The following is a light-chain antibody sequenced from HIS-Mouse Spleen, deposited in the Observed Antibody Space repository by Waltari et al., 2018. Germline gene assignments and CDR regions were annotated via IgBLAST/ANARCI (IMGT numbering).Light chain of an antibody. J-gene: IGLJ2*01. CDR2: GNT. Sequence: QSVLTQPPSASGTPGQRVTISCSGSSSNIGSNYVYWYQQLPGTAPKLLIYGNTRRPSGVPGRFSGSKSGTSASLAISGLRSEDEADYYCAAWDDSLSGPVFGGGTKLTVL. V-gene: IGLV1-47*01. CDR1: SSNIGSNY. CDR3: AAWDDSLSGPV.